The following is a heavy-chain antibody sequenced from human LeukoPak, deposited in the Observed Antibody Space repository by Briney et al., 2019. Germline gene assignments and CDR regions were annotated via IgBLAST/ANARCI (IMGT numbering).Heavy chain of an antibody. CDR3: ARRAYYESSVDY. D-gene: IGHD3-22*01. CDR1: GGSISTSNYY. V-gene: IGHV4-39*07. Sequence: SETLSLTCTVSGGSISTSNYYWGWIRQPPGKGLEWIGEINHSGSTNYNPSLKSRVTISVNTSKNQFSLKLSSVTAADTAVYYCARRAYYESSVDYWGQGTLVTVSS. CDR2: INHSGST. J-gene: IGHJ4*02.